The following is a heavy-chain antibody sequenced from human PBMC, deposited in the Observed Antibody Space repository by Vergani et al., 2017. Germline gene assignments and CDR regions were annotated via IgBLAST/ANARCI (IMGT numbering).Heavy chain of an antibody. J-gene: IGHJ3*01. Sequence: EVQLVESGGDLVQPGRSLRLSCAASGFTFDDYAMHWVRQAPGKGLEWVSGISWNSGSIGYADSVKGRFTISRDNAKNSLYLDMSSLRAEDTAVYYCVRDVRVSRTWGQGTLVAVSS. CDR1: GFTFDDYA. CDR2: ISWNSGSI. V-gene: IGHV3-9*01. CDR3: VRDVRVSRT.